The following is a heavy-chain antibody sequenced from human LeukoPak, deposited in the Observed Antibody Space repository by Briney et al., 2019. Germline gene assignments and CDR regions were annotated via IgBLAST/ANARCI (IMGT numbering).Heavy chain of an antibody. CDR3: ARGQYYYYYYYMDV. Sequence: ASETLSLTCTVSGGSISSYYWSWIRQPPGKGLEWIGYIYYSGSTNYNPSLKSRVTISVDTSKNQFSLKLSSVTAADTAVYYCARGQYYYYYYYMDVWGKGTTITVSS. J-gene: IGHJ6*03. V-gene: IGHV4-59*01. CDR1: GGSISSYY. CDR2: IYYSGST.